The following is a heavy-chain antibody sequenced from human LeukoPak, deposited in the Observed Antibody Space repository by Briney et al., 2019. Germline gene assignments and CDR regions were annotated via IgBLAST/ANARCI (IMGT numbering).Heavy chain of an antibody. J-gene: IGHJ4*02. V-gene: IGHV4-59*08. D-gene: IGHD6-19*01. CDR3: VRQITVPGKTLFDS. CDR2: IHYSGST. Sequence: SETLSLTCTVSGGSISSYYWSWIRQPPGKGLEWIGNIHYSGSTNYNPSLKSRVTISVDTSKNQFSLKLSSVTAADTALYYCVRQITVPGKTLFDSWGQGTLVTVSS. CDR1: GGSISSYY.